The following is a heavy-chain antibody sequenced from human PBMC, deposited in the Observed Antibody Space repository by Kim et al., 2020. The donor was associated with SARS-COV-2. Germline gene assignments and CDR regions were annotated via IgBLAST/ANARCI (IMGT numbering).Heavy chain of an antibody. D-gene: IGHD2-2*01. Sequence: GRFTISRDNAKNTLYLQMNSLTPEDTAVYYCARGPFCFSSNCCSHGPYYFDYWGQGTLVTVSS. CDR3: ARGPFCFSSNCCSHGPYYFDY. V-gene: IGHV3-74*01. J-gene: IGHJ4*02.